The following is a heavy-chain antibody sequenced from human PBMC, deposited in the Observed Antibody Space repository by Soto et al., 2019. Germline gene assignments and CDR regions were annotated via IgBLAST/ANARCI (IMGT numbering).Heavy chain of an antibody. CDR1: GFTFSRYA. CDR2: ISSDGGST. Sequence: GGSLRLSCAASGFTFSRYAMHWVRQAPGKGLQFVSAISSDGGSTYYANSVRGRFTISRDNSKNTLYLQMDSLRPEDTAVYYCARDPVRWLPDYYYGMDVWGQGTTVTVSS. D-gene: IGHD5-12*01. CDR3: ARDPVRWLPDYYYGMDV. V-gene: IGHV3-64*01. J-gene: IGHJ6*02.